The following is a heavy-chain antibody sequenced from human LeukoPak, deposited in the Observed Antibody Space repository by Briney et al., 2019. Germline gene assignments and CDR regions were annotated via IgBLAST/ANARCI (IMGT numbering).Heavy chain of an antibody. CDR3: ARAGEDYYYMDV. V-gene: IGHV3-30-3*01. D-gene: IGHD1-26*01. J-gene: IGHJ6*03. Sequence: GGSLTLSCAASGFTFSSYAMHWVRQAPGKELEWVAVISYDGSNKYYADSVKGRFTISRDNSKNTLYLQMNSLRAEDTAVYYCARAGEDYYYMDVWGKGTTVTVSS. CDR1: GFTFSSYA. CDR2: ISYDGSNK.